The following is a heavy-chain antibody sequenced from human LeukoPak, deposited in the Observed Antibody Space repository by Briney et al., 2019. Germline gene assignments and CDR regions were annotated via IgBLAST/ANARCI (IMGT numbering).Heavy chain of an antibody. Sequence: KPSETLSLTCGVSGYSISRGYYWAWIRQPPGKGLEWIGTIYHTGSTYYTPSLGSRVTISVDTSKNEFSLNLNSVTAADTAVYSCARAGWIITSGIDYWGQGALVTVSS. CDR2: IYHTGST. V-gene: IGHV4-38-2*01. J-gene: IGHJ4*02. CDR1: GYSISRGYY. CDR3: ARAGWIITSGIDY. D-gene: IGHD3-10*01.